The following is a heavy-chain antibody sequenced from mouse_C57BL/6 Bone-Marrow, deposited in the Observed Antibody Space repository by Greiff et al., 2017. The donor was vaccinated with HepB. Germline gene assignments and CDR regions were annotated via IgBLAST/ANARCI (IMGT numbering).Heavy chain of an antibody. CDR3: ARGGTVVANDY. V-gene: IGHV1-82*01. D-gene: IGHD1-1*01. CDR1: GYAFSSSW. Sequence: QVQLQQSGPELVKPGASVKISCKASGYAFSSSWMNWVKQRPGKGLEWIGRIYPGDGDTNYNGKFKGKATLTADKSSSTAYMQLSSLTSEDSAVYCCARGGTVVANDYWGQGTTLTVSS. CDR2: IYPGDGDT. J-gene: IGHJ2*01.